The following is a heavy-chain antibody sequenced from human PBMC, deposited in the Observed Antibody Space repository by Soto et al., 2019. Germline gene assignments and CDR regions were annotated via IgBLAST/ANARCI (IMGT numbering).Heavy chain of an antibody. CDR1: GFTFSSYA. CDR3: ERDGDRSSWYSEYYYYCMDV. Sequence: QVQLVESGGGVVQPGRSLRLSCAASGFTFSSYAMHWVRQAPGKGLEWGAVISYDGSNKYYADSVKGRFTISRDNSKNTLYLQMNSVRAEDTAVYYCERDGDRSSWYSEYYYYCMDVWGQGTTVTVSS. J-gene: IGHJ6*02. CDR2: ISYDGSNK. D-gene: IGHD6-13*01. V-gene: IGHV3-30-3*01.